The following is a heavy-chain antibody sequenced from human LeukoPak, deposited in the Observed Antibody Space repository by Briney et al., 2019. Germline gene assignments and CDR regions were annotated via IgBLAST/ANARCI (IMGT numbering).Heavy chain of an antibody. CDR1: GFTFSSYA. CDR3: AKRPDYYDAPASVY. CDR2: ISGSGGST. J-gene: IGHJ4*02. Sequence: GGSLRLSCAASGFTFSSYAMSWVRQAPGKGLEWVSAISGSGGSTYYADSVKGRFTISRDNSKNTLYLRMNSLRAEDTAVYYCAKRPDYYDAPASVYWGQGTLVTVSS. V-gene: IGHV3-23*01. D-gene: IGHD3-22*01.